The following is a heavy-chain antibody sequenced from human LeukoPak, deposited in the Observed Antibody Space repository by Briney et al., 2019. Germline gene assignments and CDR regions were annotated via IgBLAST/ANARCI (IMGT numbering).Heavy chain of an antibody. V-gene: IGHV4-59*10. CDR1: GGSFSGYY. CDR3: ARGRGYSYVFDY. Sequence: KPSETLSLTCAVYGGSFSGYYWSWIRQPAGKGLEWIGRIYTSGSTNYNPSLKSRVTMSVDTSKNQFSPKLSSVTAADTAVYYCARGRGYSYVFDYWGQGTLVTVSS. CDR2: IYTSGST. J-gene: IGHJ4*02. D-gene: IGHD5-18*01.